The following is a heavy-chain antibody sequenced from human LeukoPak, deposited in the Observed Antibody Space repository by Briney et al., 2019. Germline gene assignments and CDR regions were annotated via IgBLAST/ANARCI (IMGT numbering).Heavy chain of an antibody. J-gene: IGHJ4*02. Sequence: GESLKISCKGSGYTFSFYWIGWVRQMPGKGLEWMGIIYPRDSDTRYSPSFQGRVIISVDKSISTAYLQWNSLKASDTAMYYCVRQDGSGEYYFDYWGQGTLVTVSS. D-gene: IGHD3-10*01. CDR1: GYTFSFYW. CDR2: IYPRDSDT. CDR3: VRQDGSGEYYFDY. V-gene: IGHV5-51*01.